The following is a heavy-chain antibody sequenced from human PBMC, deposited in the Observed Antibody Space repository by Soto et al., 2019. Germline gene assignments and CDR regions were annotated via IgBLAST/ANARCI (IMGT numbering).Heavy chain of an antibody. V-gene: IGHV4-39*01. Sequence: QLQLQDWGPGLVKPSETLSLTSPVSGGSLSSSSSSWGWIRQPPGKGLEWIGSMSYSGGTYHNPSLKSRVTLSVDTSQSRFSLKLTSVTAADTAVYYCARHRVPSVYDPIPGCFDSWGQGILVTASS. CDR2: MSYSGGT. CDR3: ARHRVPSVYDPIPGCFDS. J-gene: IGHJ4*02. CDR1: GGSLSSSSSS. D-gene: IGHD5-12*01.